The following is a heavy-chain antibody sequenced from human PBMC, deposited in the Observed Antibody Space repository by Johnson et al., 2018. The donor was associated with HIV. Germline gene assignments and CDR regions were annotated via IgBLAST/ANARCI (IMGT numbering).Heavy chain of an antibody. J-gene: IGHJ3*02. CDR3: ARGVSPERQAGPDAFDI. D-gene: IGHD1-14*01. V-gene: IGHV3-7*01. CDR1: GFTFTNYW. CDR2: INPDGTET. Sequence: VQLVESGGGLVQPERSLRLSCAASGFTFTNYWMSWVRQAPGKGLEWVANINPDGTETHYVDSMKGRFTISRDNSKNTLYLQMNSLRAEDTAVYYCARGVSPERQAGPDAFDIWGQGTMVTVSS.